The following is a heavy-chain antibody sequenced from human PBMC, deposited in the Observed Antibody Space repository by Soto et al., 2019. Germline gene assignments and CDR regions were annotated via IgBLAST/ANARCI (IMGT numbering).Heavy chain of an antibody. Sequence: GGSLRLSCAASGFTFSCSAMHWVRQASGKGLEWVGRIRSKGNNYATAYGASLKGRFTISRDDSKNTAYLQMNSLNTEDTAVYYCSRQASDFWSGKPQYYMDVWGKGTTVTVSS. V-gene: IGHV3-73*01. CDR3: SRQASDFWSGKPQYYMDV. CDR1: GFTFSCSA. J-gene: IGHJ6*03. CDR2: IRSKGNNYAT. D-gene: IGHD3-3*01.